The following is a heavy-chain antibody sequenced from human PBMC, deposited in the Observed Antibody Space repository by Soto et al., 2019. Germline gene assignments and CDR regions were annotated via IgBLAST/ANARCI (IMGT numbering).Heavy chain of an antibody. J-gene: IGHJ4*02. V-gene: IGHV4-39*01. CDR2: IYYSGST. CDR3: ARQKNDILTGYALFTGYFDY. D-gene: IGHD3-9*01. Sequence: QLQLQESGPGLVKPSETLSLTCTVSGGSISSSSYYWGWIRQPPGKGLEWIGSIYYSGSTYYNPSLKSRVTISVDTSKNQFSLKLSSVTAADTAVYYCARQKNDILTGYALFTGYFDYWGQGTLVTVSS. CDR1: GGSISSSSYY.